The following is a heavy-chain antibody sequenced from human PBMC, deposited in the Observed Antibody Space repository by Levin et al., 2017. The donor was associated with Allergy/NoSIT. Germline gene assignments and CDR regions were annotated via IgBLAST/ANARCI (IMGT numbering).Heavy chain of an antibody. J-gene: IGHJ4*02. CDR2: INPNSGGT. V-gene: IGHV1-2*02. CDR1: GYTFTGYY. CDR3: ASLWGGSIGSGPWYFDY. Sequence: GESLKISCKASGYTFTGYYMHWVRQAPGQGLEWMGWINPNSGGTNYAQKFQGRVTMTRDTSISTAYMELSRLRSDDTAVYYCASLWGGSIGSGPWYFDYWGQGTLVTVSS. D-gene: IGHD1-26*01.